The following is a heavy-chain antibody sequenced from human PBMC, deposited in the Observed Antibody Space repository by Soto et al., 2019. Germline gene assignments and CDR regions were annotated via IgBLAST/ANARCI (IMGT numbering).Heavy chain of an antibody. CDR1: GFTFSSYW. CDR3: TTDSGSRDAY. J-gene: IGHJ4*02. Sequence: EVQLVESGGGLVQPGGSLRLSCAASGFTFSSYWMHWVRQVPGKGLVWVSRINTDGSITSHADSVKGRFTISRDNAKNTLYLQMNSLRADDTAVYYCTTDSGSRDAYWGQGALVTVSS. V-gene: IGHV3-74*01. CDR2: INTDGSIT. D-gene: IGHD2-2*01.